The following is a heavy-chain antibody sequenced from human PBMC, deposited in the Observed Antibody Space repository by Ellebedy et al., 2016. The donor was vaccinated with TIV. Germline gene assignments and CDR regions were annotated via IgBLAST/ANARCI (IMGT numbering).Heavy chain of an antibody. CDR3: ATDGSYGDYRSPTHAFVM. CDR1: GFSFRSYW. V-gene: IGHV3-7*01. D-gene: IGHD4-17*01. Sequence: GESLKISCGASGFSFRSYWMTWVRQAPGKGLEWVANINQDGSDKYYVDSVKGRFTIARDNAKHSLYLQMSSLRVEDTAVYYCATDGSYGDYRSPTHAFVMWGQGTMVAVSS. CDR2: INQDGSDK. J-gene: IGHJ3*02.